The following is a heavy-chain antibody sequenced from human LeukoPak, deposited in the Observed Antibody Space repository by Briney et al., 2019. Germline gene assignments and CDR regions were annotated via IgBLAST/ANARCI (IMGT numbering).Heavy chain of an antibody. CDR3: ARGPAPYYYDSSGYYSDI. V-gene: IGHV4-59*01. Sequence: SETLSLTCTVSGGSISSYYWSWIRQPPGKGLEWIGYIYYSGSTNYNPSLKSRVTISVDTSKNQFSLKLSSVTAADTAVYYCARGPAPYYYDSSGYYSDIWGQGTMVTVSS. J-gene: IGHJ3*02. CDR2: IYYSGST. CDR1: GGSISSYY. D-gene: IGHD3-22*01.